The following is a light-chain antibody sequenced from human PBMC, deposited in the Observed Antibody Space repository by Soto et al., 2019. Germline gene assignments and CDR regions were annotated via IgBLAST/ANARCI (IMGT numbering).Light chain of an antibody. CDR1: QSVSID. Sequence: EIVMTQSPGTLSVSPGERATLSCRASQSVSIDLAWYQQKPGQAPRLLIYGADTRAAGTPARFSGSGSGTEFTLTISSLQSEDFAVYYCQQRSNWPPHTFGQGTRLEIK. CDR3: QQRSNWPPHT. V-gene: IGKV3-15*01. CDR2: GAD. J-gene: IGKJ5*01.